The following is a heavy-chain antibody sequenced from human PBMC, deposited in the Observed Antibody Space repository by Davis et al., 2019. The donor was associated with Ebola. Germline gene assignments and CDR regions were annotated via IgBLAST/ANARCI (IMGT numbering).Heavy chain of an antibody. J-gene: IGHJ3*02. CDR3: ARVIFSGWYYAFDI. CDR2: FAHTGSS. D-gene: IGHD6-13*01. CDR1: GGSLSGYS. V-gene: IGHV4-34*01. Sequence: SETLSLTCNVSGGSLSGYSWSWIRQSPGTGLEWIGEFAHTGSSNYNPSLKSRVSILGDTSKNQFSLELTSVTAADTATYYCARVIFSGWYYAFDIWGQGTMVIVSS.